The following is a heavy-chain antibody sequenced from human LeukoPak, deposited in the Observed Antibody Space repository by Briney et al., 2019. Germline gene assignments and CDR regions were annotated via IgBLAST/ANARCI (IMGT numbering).Heavy chain of an antibody. J-gene: IGHJ4*01. CDR3: ARDRGAYCGGDCYLGFDY. Sequence: KPGGSLILSCAASGFTFSSYTMNWVRQAPGKGLEWVSSIAGSSGYISYADSVKGRFTISRDNAKKSLYLQMTSLTAEDTAVYYCARDRGAYCGGDCYLGFDYWGRGTLVTVSS. CDR2: IAGSSGYI. CDR1: GFTFSSYT. D-gene: IGHD2-21*02. V-gene: IGHV3-21*01.